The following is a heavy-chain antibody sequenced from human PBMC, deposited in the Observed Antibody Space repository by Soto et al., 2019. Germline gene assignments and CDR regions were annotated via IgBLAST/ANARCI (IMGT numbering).Heavy chain of an antibody. CDR1: GGSFSGYY. D-gene: IGHD5-18*01. CDR3: ARRLWPYYFDY. Sequence: SETLSLTCAVYGGSFSGYYWSWIRQPPGKGLEWIGEINHSGSTNYNPSLKSRVTISVDTSKNQFSLKLSPVTAADTAVYYCARRLWPYYFDYWGQGTLVTVSS. V-gene: IGHV4-34*01. CDR2: INHSGST. J-gene: IGHJ4*02.